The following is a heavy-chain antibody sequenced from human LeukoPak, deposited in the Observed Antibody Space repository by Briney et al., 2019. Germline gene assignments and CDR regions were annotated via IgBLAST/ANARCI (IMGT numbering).Heavy chain of an antibody. J-gene: IGHJ4*02. D-gene: IGHD1-26*01. CDR3: ARDTGIVGATDY. V-gene: IGHV3-48*03. CDR2: ISSSGSTI. CDR1: GFTFSSYE. Sequence: PGGSLRLSCAASGFTFSSYEMNCVRQAPGKGLEPASYISSSGSTIYYADSVKGRFTISRDNAKNSLYLQMNSLRAEDTAVYYCARDTGIVGATDYWGQGTLVTVSS.